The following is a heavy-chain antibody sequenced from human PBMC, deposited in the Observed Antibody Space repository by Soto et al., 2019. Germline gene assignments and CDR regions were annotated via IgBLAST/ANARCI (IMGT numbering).Heavy chain of an antibody. CDR1: GYTFTSYG. CDR2: ISAYNVNT. V-gene: IGHV1-18*01. J-gene: IGHJ4*02. D-gene: IGHD3-16*02. CDR3: ARVGYDYIWGSYRPTFFDY. Sequence: ASVKVSCKASGYTFTSYGISWVRQAPGQGLDWMGWISAYNVNTNYAQKLQGRVTMTTDTSTSTAYMELRSLSSDDTAVYFCARVGYDYIWGSYRPTFFDYWGQGTLVTVSS.